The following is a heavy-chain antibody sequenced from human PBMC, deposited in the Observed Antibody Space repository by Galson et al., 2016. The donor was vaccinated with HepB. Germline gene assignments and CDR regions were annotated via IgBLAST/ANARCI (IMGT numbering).Heavy chain of an antibody. J-gene: IGHJ6*02. Sequence: SETLSLTCTVSGDSIISDTYHWGWIRQPPGKGLEWLGSTHHSGTTYYNPSLKNRISISLDTSKSQFSLNLRSVTVADTAPYYCARENVINYRYFGMDVWGQGTTVTVSS. CDR3: ARENVINYRYFGMDV. CDR1: GDSIISDTYH. V-gene: IGHV4-39*07. D-gene: IGHD2-21*01. CDR2: THHSGTT.